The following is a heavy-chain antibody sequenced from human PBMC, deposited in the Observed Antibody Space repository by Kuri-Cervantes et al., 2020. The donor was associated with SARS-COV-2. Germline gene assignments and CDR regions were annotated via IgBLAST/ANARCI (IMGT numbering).Heavy chain of an antibody. J-gene: IGHJ4*02. CDR2: IYYSRST. Sequence: SETLSLTCTVSGGSISSGDYYWSWIRQPPGKGLEWIGYIYYSRSTYYNPSLKSRVIISVDTSKNQFSLKLSSVTAADTAAYYCARLGYDSSGYKDYYFDYWGQGTLVTVSS. CDR3: ARLGYDSSGYKDYYFDY. V-gene: IGHV4-30-4*08. CDR1: GGSISSGDYY. D-gene: IGHD3-22*01.